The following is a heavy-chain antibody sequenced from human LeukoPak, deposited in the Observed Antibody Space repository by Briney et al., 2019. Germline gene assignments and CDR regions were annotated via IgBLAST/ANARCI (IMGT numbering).Heavy chain of an antibody. Sequence: SETLSLTCTVSGGSISSSGYFWGWIRQPPGKGLEWIASIYSSGSSYHNPSLKSRVTISVDTSKNQFSLKLSSVTAADTAVYYCARNPGGLRFDAFDIWGQGTMVTVSS. CDR3: ARNPGGLRFDAFDI. CDR1: GGSISSSGYF. D-gene: IGHD3-16*01. J-gene: IGHJ3*02. V-gene: IGHV4-39*07. CDR2: IYSSGSS.